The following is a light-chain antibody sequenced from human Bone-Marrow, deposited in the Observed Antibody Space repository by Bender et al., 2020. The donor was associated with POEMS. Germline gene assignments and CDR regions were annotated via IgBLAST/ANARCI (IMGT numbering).Light chain of an antibody. CDR3: SSYARSGTLV. CDR2: EVN. CDR1: SNDIGTYQL. Sequence: QSALTQPASVSGSPGESITMSCTGTSNDIGTYQLVSWYQQHPGEAPKLIIYEVNNRPSGVSNRFSGSKSGNTASLTISGLQAEDEADYYCSSYARSGTLVFGTGTTITVL. V-gene: IGLV2-23*02. J-gene: IGLJ1*01.